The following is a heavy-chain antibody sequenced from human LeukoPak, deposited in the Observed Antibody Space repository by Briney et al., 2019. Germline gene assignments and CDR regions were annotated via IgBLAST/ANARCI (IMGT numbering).Heavy chain of an antibody. CDR2: MSPNSGNT. V-gene: IGHV1-8*01. Sequence: ASVKVSCKASGYTFTSYDINWVRQATGQGLEWMGWMSPNSGNTGYAQKFQGRVTMTRNTSISTAYMELSSLRSEDTAVYYCARVRTRSGWNYYYYYGMDVWGQGTTVTVSS. CDR3: ARVRTRSGWNYYYYYGMDV. CDR1: GYTFTSYD. J-gene: IGHJ6*02. D-gene: IGHD6-19*01.